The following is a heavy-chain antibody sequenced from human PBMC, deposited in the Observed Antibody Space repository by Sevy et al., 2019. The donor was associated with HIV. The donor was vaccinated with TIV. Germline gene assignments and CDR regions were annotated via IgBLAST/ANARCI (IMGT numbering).Heavy chain of an antibody. CDR1: GYSISSGYY. CDR2: IYHSGST. J-gene: IGHJ5*02. D-gene: IGHD6-13*01. CDR3: ARGSCSWYGWFDP. Sequence: SETLSLTCTVSGYSISSGYYWGWIRQPPGKGLEWIGSIYHSGSTYYNPSLKSRVTISVDTSKNQFSLKLSSVTAADTAVYYCARGSCSWYGWFDPWGHGTLVTVSS. V-gene: IGHV4-38-2*02.